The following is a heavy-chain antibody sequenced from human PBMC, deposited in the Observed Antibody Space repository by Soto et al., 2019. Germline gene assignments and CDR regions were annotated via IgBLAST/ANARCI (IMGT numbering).Heavy chain of an antibody. CDR1: GFTFSSYG. CDR3: ARGGYYYDSSGYYGY. CDR2: IWYDGSNK. Sequence: QVQLVESGGGVVQPGRSLRLSCAASGFTFSSYGMHWVRQAPGKGLEWVAVIWYDGSNKYYADSVKGRFTISRDNSKNTLYLQMNSLRAEDTAVYYCARGGYYYDSSGYYGYWGQGTLVTVSS. V-gene: IGHV3-33*01. D-gene: IGHD3-22*01. J-gene: IGHJ4*02.